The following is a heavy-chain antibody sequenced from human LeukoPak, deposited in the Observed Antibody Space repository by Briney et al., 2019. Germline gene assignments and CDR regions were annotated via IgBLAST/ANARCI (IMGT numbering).Heavy chain of an antibody. D-gene: IGHD6-19*01. V-gene: IGHV3-23*01. J-gene: IGHJ5*02. Sequence: GGSLRLSCSASGFTFSNYAMNWVRQAPGKGLEWVSTISGSGGSTYYADSVKGRLTISRDNSKNMLYLQMNSLRAEDTAVYYCARVGAVAVNWFDPWGQGTLVTVSS. CDR1: GFTFSNYA. CDR2: ISGSGGST. CDR3: ARVGAVAVNWFDP.